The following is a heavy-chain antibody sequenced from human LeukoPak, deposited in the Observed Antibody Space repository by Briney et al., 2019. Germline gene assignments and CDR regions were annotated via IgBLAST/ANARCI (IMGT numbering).Heavy chain of an antibody. CDR2: INWNGDST. CDR3: ARGSMIAHYYFDF. CDR1: GFSFDDYG. Sequence: PGGSLRLSCAASGFSFDDYGMSWVRQAPGKGLEWVSGINWNGDSTGYADSVKGRFTISRDNAKNSLYLQMNSLRAEDTAFYYCARGSMIAHYYFDFWGQGILVTVSS. J-gene: IGHJ4*02. D-gene: IGHD3-22*01. V-gene: IGHV3-20*04.